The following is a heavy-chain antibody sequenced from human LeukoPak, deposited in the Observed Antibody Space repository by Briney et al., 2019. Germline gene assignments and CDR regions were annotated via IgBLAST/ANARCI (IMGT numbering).Heavy chain of an antibody. CDR3: TTDNYYDSSGPYGNAFDI. V-gene: IGHV3-15*01. D-gene: IGHD3-22*01. J-gene: IGHJ3*02. CDR1: GLTFSNAW. CDR2: IKSKTDGGTT. Sequence: GGSLRLSCAASGLTFSNAWMSWVRQAPGKGLEWVGRIKSKTDGGTTDYAAPVKGRFTISRDDSKNTLYLQMNSLKTEDTAVYYCTTDNYYDSSGPYGNAFDIWGQGTMVTVSS.